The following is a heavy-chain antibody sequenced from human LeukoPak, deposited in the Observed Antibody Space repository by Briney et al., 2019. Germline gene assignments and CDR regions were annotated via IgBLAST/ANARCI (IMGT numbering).Heavy chain of an antibody. CDR3: AREELGSSLGFDP. CDR2: ISFDGSNK. V-gene: IGHV3-30-3*01. D-gene: IGHD3-16*01. J-gene: IGHJ5*02. CDR1: GFTFSSYT. Sequence: GGSLRLSCAASGFTFSSYTIHWVRQPPGKGLEWVAVISFDGSNKYYADSVKGRLTISRDNSKNTLYLQMNSLRAEDTAVYYCAREELGSSLGFDPWGQGTLVTVSS.